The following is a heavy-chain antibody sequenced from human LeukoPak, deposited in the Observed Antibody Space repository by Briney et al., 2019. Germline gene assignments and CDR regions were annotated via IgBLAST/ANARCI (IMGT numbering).Heavy chain of an antibody. CDR3: ASEYSSSSGLMDV. V-gene: IGHV4-61*02. Sequence: SETLPLTCTVSGGSISSGNYYWSWIRQPAGKGLEYIGRIYNSGITNYNPSLKSRVTISVDTSKNQFSLKLNSVTAADTAVYYCASEYSSSSGLMDVWGKGTTVTVSS. CDR1: GGSISSGNYY. J-gene: IGHJ6*03. D-gene: IGHD6-6*01. CDR2: IYNSGIT.